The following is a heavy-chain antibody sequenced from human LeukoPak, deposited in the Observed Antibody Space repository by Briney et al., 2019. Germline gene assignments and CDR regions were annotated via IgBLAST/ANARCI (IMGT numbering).Heavy chain of an antibody. D-gene: IGHD3-9*01. CDR3: ARGRRLTGYYDFDY. CDR1: GYTFTSYD. Sequence: ASVKVSCKASGYTFTSYDVNWVRQATGQGLEWMGWMNPNSGNTGYAQKFQGRVTMTRNTSISTAYMELSSLRSEDMAVYYCARGRRLTGYYDFDYWGQGTLVTVSS. CDR2: MNPNSGNT. V-gene: IGHV1-8*01. J-gene: IGHJ4*02.